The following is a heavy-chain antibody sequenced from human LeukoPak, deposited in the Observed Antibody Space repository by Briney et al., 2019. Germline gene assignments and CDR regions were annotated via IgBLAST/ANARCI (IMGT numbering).Heavy chain of an antibody. V-gene: IGHV4-59*01. CDR1: GGSLRSYY. D-gene: IGHD1-26*01. CDR3: ARDEGGQRNYFDY. CDR2: IYYSGST. Sequence: SETLSLTCTVSGGSLRSYYWNWIRQSPGGTREWVGYIYYSGSTNDNPSLKSRVTISVDTSKSQFSLKLSSVTAADTAVYYCARDEGGQRNYFDYWGQGNLVTVSS. J-gene: IGHJ4*02.